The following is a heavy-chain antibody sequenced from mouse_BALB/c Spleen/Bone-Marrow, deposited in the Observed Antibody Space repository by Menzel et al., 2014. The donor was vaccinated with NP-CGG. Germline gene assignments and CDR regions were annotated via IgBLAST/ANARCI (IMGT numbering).Heavy chain of an antibody. CDR2: ISGGGSYT. Sequence: EVQLVESGGGLVKPGGSLKLSCAASGFTFSSYGMSWVRQTPEKRLEWVATISGGGSYTYYPDSVKGRFTISRDNAKNNLYLQMSSLRSEDTALYYCARQSGNYGYYYAMDYWGQGTSVTVSS. V-gene: IGHV5-9-2*01. CDR3: ARQSGNYGYYYAMDY. J-gene: IGHJ4*01. D-gene: IGHD2-1*01. CDR1: GFTFSSYG.